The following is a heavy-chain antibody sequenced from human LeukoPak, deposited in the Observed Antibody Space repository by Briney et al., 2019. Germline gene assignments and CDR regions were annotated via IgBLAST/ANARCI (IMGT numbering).Heavy chain of an antibody. V-gene: IGHV3-7*04. J-gene: IGHJ6*02. Sequence: PGGSLRLSCAASGFTFSSYSMNWVRQAPGKGLEWVANIQQDGSEEYYMDSVKGRFTISRDNAKNSLYLQMNSLRADDTAVYYCARGVSCSGGTCSYSYHYYAMDVWGQGTTVTLSS. CDR1: GFTFSSYS. D-gene: IGHD2-15*01. CDR3: ARGVSCSGGTCSYSYHYYAMDV. CDR2: IQQDGSEE.